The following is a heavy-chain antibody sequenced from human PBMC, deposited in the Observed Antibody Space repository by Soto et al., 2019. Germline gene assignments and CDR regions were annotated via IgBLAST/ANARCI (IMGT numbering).Heavy chain of an antibody. D-gene: IGHD6-13*01. CDR2: ISAYNGNT. CDR1: GYTFTSYG. Sequence: ASVKVSCKASGYTFTSYGISWVRQAPGQGLEWMGWISAYNGNTNYAQKLQGRVTMTTDTSTSTAYMELRSLRSDATAVYYCARGASEAAAGTGFDYWGQGPLVPVSP. V-gene: IGHV1-18*04. J-gene: IGHJ4*02. CDR3: ARGASEAAAGTGFDY.